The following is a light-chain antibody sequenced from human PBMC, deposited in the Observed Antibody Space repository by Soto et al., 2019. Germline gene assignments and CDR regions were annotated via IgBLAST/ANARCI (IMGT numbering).Light chain of an antibody. V-gene: IGKV3-20*01. J-gene: IGKJ1*01. Sequence: IVLTPSPGTLSLSPGERAPFSFRAMQSVSSSYIAWYQQKRGQAPRRLIYGASIRATGIPDRFSGSGSGTDFTLTISSLQPDDFATYYCQQYNTYSPTWTFGQGTKVDIK. CDR1: QSVSSSY. CDR3: QQYNTYSPTWT. CDR2: GAS.